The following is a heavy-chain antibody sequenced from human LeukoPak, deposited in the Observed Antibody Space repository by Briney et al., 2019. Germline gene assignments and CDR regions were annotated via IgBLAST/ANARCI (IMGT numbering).Heavy chain of an antibody. J-gene: IGHJ4*02. CDR2: ITWDGDST. CDR1: GFTFDDYA. D-gene: IGHD6-13*01. Sequence: GGSLRLSCAASGFTFDDYAMHWVRQAPGKGLEWGSLITWDGDSTYYADSVKGRFTISRDNSKNSLYLQMNSLRAQDTALYYCAKGTSSWHEFDSWGQGTLVTVSS. V-gene: IGHV3-43D*03. CDR3: AKGTSSWHEFDS.